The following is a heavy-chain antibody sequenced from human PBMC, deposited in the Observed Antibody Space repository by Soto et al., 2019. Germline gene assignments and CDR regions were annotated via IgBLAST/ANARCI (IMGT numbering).Heavy chain of an antibody. J-gene: IGHJ3*01. CDR1: GFTFSHYA. CDR3: TREVYSWGFSFDL. D-gene: IGHD1-26*01. V-gene: IGHV3-23*01. Sequence: EVQLLESGGGLVQPGGSLRLSCAASGFTFSHYAMSWGRQAPGKGLQWVSTIFGSGAPTHYADSVKGRFGISRDNSNNMLFLEMNSLKDEDTAVYYCTREVYSWGFSFDLWGQGTRVAVSS. CDR2: IFGSGAPT.